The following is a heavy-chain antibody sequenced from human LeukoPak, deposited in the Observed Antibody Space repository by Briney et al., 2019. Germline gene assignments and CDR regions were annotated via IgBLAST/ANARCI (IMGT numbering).Heavy chain of an antibody. CDR3: VKFFLPYQAGGTGSR. CDR2: ISDGGDST. V-gene: IGHV3-23*01. D-gene: IGHD3-10*01. Sequence: GVSLRLSCAASGYPFSTYAMSCVRHAPEMRLECVSSISDGGDSTHYGDSVEGRFTISRDNSKNTLYLQMNSLRAEDTALYHCVKFFLPYQAGGTGSRWGQGTLVTVSS. J-gene: IGHJ4*02. CDR1: GYPFSTYA.